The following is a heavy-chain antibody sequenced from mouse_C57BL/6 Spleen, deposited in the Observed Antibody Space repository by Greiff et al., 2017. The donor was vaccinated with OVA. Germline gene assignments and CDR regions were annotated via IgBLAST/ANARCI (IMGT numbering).Heavy chain of an antibody. CDR3: ALITTYAMDY. J-gene: IGHJ4*01. D-gene: IGHD1-1*01. CDR2: IYPRSGNT. Sequence: QVQLQQSGAELARPGASVKLSCKASGYTFTSYGISWVKQRTGPGLAWIGEIYPRSGNTYYNEKFKGKATLTADKSSSTAYMELRSLTSEDSAVYFCALITTYAMDYWGQGTSVTVSS. CDR1: GYTFTSYG. V-gene: IGHV1-81*01.